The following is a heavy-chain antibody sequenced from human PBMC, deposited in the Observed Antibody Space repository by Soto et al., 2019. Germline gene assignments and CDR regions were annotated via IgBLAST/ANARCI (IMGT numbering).Heavy chain of an antibody. CDR2: IYYSGST. Sequence: PSVTLSLTCTVSGGSISSSSYYWGWIRQPPGKGLEWIGSIYYSGSTYYNPSLKSRVTISVDTSKNQFSLKLSSVTAADTAVYYCARIYYDSVFDYWGQGTLVTVSS. J-gene: IGHJ4*02. CDR3: ARIYYDSVFDY. CDR1: GGSISSSSYY. V-gene: IGHV4-39*01. D-gene: IGHD3-22*01.